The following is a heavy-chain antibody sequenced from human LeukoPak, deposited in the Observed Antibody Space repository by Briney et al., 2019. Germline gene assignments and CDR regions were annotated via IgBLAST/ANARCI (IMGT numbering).Heavy chain of an antibody. Sequence: GGSLRLSCGASGFTFSTYNIHWVRQAPGKGLEWVAVISYDGRNKYFADSVKGRFTISRDNSKNTLYLQMNSLRAEDTAVYYCARESYDSSGPYFDYWGQGTLVTVSS. D-gene: IGHD3-22*01. CDR3: ARESYDSSGPYFDY. V-gene: IGHV3-30*03. CDR1: GFTFSTYN. CDR2: ISYDGRNK. J-gene: IGHJ4*02.